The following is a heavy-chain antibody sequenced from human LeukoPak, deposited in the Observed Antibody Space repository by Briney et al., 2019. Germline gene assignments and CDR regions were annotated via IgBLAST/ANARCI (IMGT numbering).Heavy chain of an antibody. CDR1: GFTFSSYA. J-gene: IGHJ4*02. CDR3: AKGGQYSGSHRY. Sequence: GGSLRLSCAASGFTFSSYAMSWVRQVPGKGLEWVSAISGSGGSTYYADSVKGRFTISRDNSKNTLYLQMNSLRAEDTAVYYCAKGGQYSGSHRYWGQGTLVTVSS. D-gene: IGHD1-26*01. V-gene: IGHV3-23*01. CDR2: ISGSGGST.